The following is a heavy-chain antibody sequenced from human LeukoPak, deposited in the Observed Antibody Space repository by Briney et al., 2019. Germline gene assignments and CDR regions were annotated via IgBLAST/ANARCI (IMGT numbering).Heavy chain of an antibody. D-gene: IGHD3-10*01. CDR3: TTALRGVIY. CDR2: IKSKTDGGTT. Sequence: GGSLRLSCAASGFTFSSYAVSWVRQAPGKGLEWLGRIKSKTDGGTTDYAAPVKGRFTISRDDSKYTLDLQMNSLKTEDTAVYYCTTALRGVIYWGQGTLVTVSS. V-gene: IGHV3-15*01. J-gene: IGHJ4*02. CDR1: GFTFSSYA.